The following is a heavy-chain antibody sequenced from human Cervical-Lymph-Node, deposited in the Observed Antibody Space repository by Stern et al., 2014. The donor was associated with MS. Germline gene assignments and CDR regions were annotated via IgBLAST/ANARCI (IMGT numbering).Heavy chain of an antibody. CDR1: GGSVTSSAYY. V-gene: IGHV4-39*01. CDR3: ASPGFGESFYFDY. CDR2: IYYSGSA. Sequence: QVQLQESGPGLVKPSETLSLTCTVSGGSVTSSAYYWGWIRQPPGKGLEWIGNIYYSGSAYYNPSLKGRVTISVDTSKNQVSLKLNSLPAADTAVYYCASPGFGESFYFDYWGRGTRVTVSS. D-gene: IGHD3-10*01. J-gene: IGHJ4*02.